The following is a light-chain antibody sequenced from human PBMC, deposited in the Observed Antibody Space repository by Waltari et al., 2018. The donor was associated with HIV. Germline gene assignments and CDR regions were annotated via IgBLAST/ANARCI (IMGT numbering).Light chain of an antibody. CDR3: AVWDDSLRGGV. V-gene: IGLV1-47*01. Sequence: QSVLTQPPSASGTPGQRVFISCSGSFSNIGLNSVNWYQHVPRMAPKLLIYTNNRRPAEVPGRFSGSKSGTSATLDISGLRPEDEATYYCAVWDDSLRGGVFGGGTKLSVL. CDR1: FSNIGLNS. CDR2: TNN. J-gene: IGLJ2*01.